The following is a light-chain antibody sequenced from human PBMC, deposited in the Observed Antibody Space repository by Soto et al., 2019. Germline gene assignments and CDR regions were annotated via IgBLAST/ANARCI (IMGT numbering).Light chain of an antibody. CDR1: NSDVGGYKY. V-gene: IGLV2-14*03. Sequence: QSALTQPASVSGSPGQSITISCTGTNSDVGGYKYVSWFQQYPGKVPKLIIYEVNDRPSGVSNRFSASKSGNTASLTISGLQAEDEADYYCSSYTRQSTYVFGTGTKLSVL. CDR2: EVN. J-gene: IGLJ1*01. CDR3: SSYTRQSTYV.